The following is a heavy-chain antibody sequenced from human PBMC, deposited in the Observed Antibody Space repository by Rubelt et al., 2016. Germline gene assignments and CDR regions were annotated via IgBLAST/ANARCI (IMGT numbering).Heavy chain of an antibody. D-gene: IGHD6-25*01. J-gene: IGHJ2*01. V-gene: IGHV3-11*04. CDR2: ISSSSSTI. CDR3: ARGSASAPTLFPLVSCENSPSDTSSVAVGCLAQDFD. Sequence: QVQLVESGGGLVKPGGSLRLSCAASGFTFSDYYMSWIRQAPGKGLEWVSYISSSSSTIYYADSVKGRFTISRDNAKNSLYLQMNSLRDEDTAVYYCARGSASAPTLFPLVSCENSPSDTSSVAVGCLAQDFD. CDR1: GFTFSDYY.